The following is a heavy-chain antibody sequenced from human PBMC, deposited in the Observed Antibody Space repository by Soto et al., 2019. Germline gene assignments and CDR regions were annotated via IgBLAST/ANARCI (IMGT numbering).Heavy chain of an antibody. V-gene: IGHV4-59*01. Sequence: SETLSLTCTVSGGSISSYYWSWIRQPPGKGLEWIGYIYYSGSTNYNPSLKSRVTISVDTSKNQFSLKLSSVTAADTAVYYCARARAEQWLVLLDYWGQGTLVTVSS. D-gene: IGHD6-19*01. CDR2: IYYSGST. CDR1: GGSISSYY. J-gene: IGHJ4*02. CDR3: ARARAEQWLVLLDY.